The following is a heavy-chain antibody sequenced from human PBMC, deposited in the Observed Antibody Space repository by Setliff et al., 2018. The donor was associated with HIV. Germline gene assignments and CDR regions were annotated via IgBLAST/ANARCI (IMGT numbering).Heavy chain of an antibody. CDR2: IYPDDSAT. Sequence: PGESLKISCKGSGYTFSDYWIGWVRQMPGKGLEWMGIIYPDDSATRYSPSFQGQVTISADKSISTAYLQWSSLKASDTAMYYCARQGDYHILTGYYSGPHDAFDIWGQGTMVTVSS. CDR1: GYTFSDYW. D-gene: IGHD3-9*01. V-gene: IGHV5-51*01. J-gene: IGHJ3*02. CDR3: ARQGDYHILTGYYSGPHDAFDI.